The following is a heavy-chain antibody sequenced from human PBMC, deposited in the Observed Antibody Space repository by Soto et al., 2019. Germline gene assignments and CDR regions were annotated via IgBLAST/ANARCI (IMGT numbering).Heavy chain of an antibody. Sequence: PSESLSLTCTVSGCSISSGDHYWSWIRQPPGKGLERIGYIYYSGSTYYNPSLKSRVTISVDTSKNQFSLKLSSVTAADTAVYYCARVADCSGGRCYFSVDYWGQGTLVTVSS. D-gene: IGHD2-15*01. J-gene: IGHJ4*02. CDR1: GCSISSGDHY. V-gene: IGHV4-30-4*01. CDR2: IYYSGST. CDR3: ARVADCSGGRCYFSVDY.